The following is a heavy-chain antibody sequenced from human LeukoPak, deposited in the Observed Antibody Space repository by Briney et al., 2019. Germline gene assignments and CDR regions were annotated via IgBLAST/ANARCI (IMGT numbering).Heavy chain of an antibody. Sequence: SVKVSCTASGGTFSSYAISWVRQAPGQGLEWMGRIIPILGIANYAQKFQGRVTITADKSTSTAYMELSSLRSEDTAVYYCARGYYDSSGYYRYWGQGTLVTVSS. CDR3: ARGYYDSSGYYRY. CDR2: IIPILGIA. D-gene: IGHD3-22*01. V-gene: IGHV1-69*04. CDR1: GGTFSSYA. J-gene: IGHJ4*02.